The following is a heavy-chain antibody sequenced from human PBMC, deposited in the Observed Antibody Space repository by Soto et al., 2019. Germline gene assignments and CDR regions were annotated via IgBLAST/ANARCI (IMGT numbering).Heavy chain of an antibody. J-gene: IGHJ3*02. CDR3: ARVGTRPRGITGTTYAFDI. D-gene: IGHD1-20*01. Sequence: SETLSLTCTVSGGSISSGDYYWSWIRQPPGKGLEWIGYIYYSGSTYYNPSLKSRVTISVDTSKNQFSLKLSSVTAADTAVYYCARVGTRPRGITGTTYAFDIWGQGTMVTVSS. CDR1: GGSISSGDYY. V-gene: IGHV4-30-4*01. CDR2: IYYSGST.